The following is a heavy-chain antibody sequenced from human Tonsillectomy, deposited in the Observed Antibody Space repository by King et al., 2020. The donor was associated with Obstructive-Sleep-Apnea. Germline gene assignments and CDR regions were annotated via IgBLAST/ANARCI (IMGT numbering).Heavy chain of an antibody. J-gene: IGHJ4*02. Sequence: VQLVESGGGLVQPGGSLRLSCAASGFTFRTSWMHWVRQAPGKGLVWGARMNSDGSGTIYADCVKGRFTISRDNAKKTLYLQMNSLRAEDTAVYYCARDRGGAGPTTTDYWGQGTLVTVSS. CDR2: MNSDGSGT. D-gene: IGHD1-26*01. CDR3: ARDRGGAGPTTTDY. CDR1: GFTFRTSW. V-gene: IGHV3-74*01.